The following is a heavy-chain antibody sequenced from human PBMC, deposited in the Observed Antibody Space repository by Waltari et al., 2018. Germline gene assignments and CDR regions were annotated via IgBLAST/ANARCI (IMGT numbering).Heavy chain of an antibody. CDR3: ARMYYYDSSGYHDY. Sequence: QVQLQESGPGLVKPSGTLSLTCAVSGGSISSSHWWRWVRQPPGKGLEWIGEIYHSGSTNYNPSLKSRVTISVDKSKNQCALKLSSVTAADTAVYYCARMYYYDSSGYHDYWGQGTLVTVSS. J-gene: IGHJ4*02. CDR1: GGSISSSHW. D-gene: IGHD3-22*01. CDR2: IYHSGST. V-gene: IGHV4-4*02.